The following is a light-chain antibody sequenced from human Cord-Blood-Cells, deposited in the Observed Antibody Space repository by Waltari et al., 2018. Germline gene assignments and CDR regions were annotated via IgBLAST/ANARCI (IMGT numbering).Light chain of an antibody. CDR3: QQSYSTPPYT. Sequence: DIQMTQSPSSLSASVGDRVTITCRASQSSSSYLNWYQQQPGKAPKLLIYAASSLQSGVPSRFSGSGSGTDFTLTISSLQPEDFATYYCQQSYSTPPYTFGQGTKLEIK. J-gene: IGKJ2*01. CDR2: AAS. CDR1: QSSSSY. V-gene: IGKV1-39*01.